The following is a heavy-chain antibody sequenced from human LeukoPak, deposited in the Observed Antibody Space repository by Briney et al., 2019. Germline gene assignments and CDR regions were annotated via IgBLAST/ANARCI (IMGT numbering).Heavy chain of an antibody. D-gene: IGHD6-13*01. CDR1: RFSFSASW. CDR3: AKVEAAAGRRYFDY. CDR2: ITGSGDIT. Sequence: GGSLRLSCVVSRFSFSASWMSWVRQAPGKGLEWVSAITGSGDITYYADSVKGRFTFSRDNSRNTLYLQMNILRAEDTAIYYCAKVEAAAGRRYFDYWGQGTLVTVSS. J-gene: IGHJ4*02. V-gene: IGHV3-23*01.